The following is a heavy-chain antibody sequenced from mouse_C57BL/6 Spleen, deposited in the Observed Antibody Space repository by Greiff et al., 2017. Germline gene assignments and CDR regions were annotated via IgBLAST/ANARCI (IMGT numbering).Heavy chain of an antibody. CDR2: INPNSGGT. D-gene: IGHD2-2*01. V-gene: IGHV1-26*01. CDR3: ARDRGYEAFDY. Sequence: EVQLQQSGPELVKPGASVKISCKASGYTFTDYYMNWVKQSHGKSLEWIGDINPNSGGTSYNQKFKGKATLTVDKSSSTAYMELRSLTSEDSAVYYCARDRGYEAFDYWGQGTTLTVSS. J-gene: IGHJ2*01. CDR1: GYTFTDYY.